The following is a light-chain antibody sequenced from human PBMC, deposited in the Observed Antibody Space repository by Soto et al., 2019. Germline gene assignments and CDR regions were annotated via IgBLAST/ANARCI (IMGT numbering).Light chain of an antibody. CDR2: ENN. J-gene: IGLJ3*02. CDR3: GTWDSSLSLWV. Sequence: QSVLTQPPSVSAAPGQKVTISCSGSSSNIGNNYVSWYQQLPGTAPKLLIYENNKRPSGIPDRFSGSKSGTSATLGITGLQTGDEADYYFGTWDSSLSLWVFGGGTQLTVL. CDR1: SSNIGNNY. V-gene: IGLV1-51*02.